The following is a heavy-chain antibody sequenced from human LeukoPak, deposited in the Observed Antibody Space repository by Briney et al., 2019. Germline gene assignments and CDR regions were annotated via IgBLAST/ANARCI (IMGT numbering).Heavy chain of an antibody. Sequence: GGSLRLSCAASGFTFSSYAMNWVRQAPGKGLEWVSAISGSGGSTYYADSVKGRFTISRDNSKNTLYLQMNSLRAEDTAVYYCARDAYYYDSSGYYNFDYWGQGTLVTVSS. D-gene: IGHD3-22*01. CDR3: ARDAYYYDSSGYYNFDY. CDR1: GFTFSSYA. J-gene: IGHJ4*02. V-gene: IGHV3-23*01. CDR2: ISGSGGST.